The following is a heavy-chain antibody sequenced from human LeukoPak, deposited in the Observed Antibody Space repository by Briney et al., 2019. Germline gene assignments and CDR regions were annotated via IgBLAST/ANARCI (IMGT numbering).Heavy chain of an antibody. CDR2: IIPIFGTA. J-gene: IGHJ4*02. CDR3: ARVRSLCSSTSCFAPDFDY. V-gene: IGHV1-69*05. CDR1: GGTFSSYA. Sequence: SVKVSCKASGGTFSSYAISWVRQAPGQGLEWMGGIIPIFGTANYAQKLQGRVTMTTDTSTSTAYMELRSLRSDDTAVYYCARVRSLCSSTSCFAPDFDYWGQGTLVTVSS. D-gene: IGHD2-2*01.